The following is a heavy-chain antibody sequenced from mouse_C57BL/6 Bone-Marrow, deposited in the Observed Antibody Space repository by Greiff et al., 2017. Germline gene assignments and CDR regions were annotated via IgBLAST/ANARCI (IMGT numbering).Heavy chain of an antibody. CDR3: ARELRYSFYYFDY. D-gene: IGHD1-1*01. V-gene: IGHV1-52*01. CDR2: IDPSDSET. Sequence: VQLQQPGAELVRPGSSVKLSCKASGYTFTSYWMHWVKQRPIQGLEWIGNIDPSDSETHYNQKFKDKATLTVDKSSSTAYMQLSSLTSEDSAVYYCARELRYSFYYFDYGGQGTTLTVSS. J-gene: IGHJ2*01. CDR1: GYTFTSYW.